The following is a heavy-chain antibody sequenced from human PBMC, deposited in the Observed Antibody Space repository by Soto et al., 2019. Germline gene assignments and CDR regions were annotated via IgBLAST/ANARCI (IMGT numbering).Heavy chain of an antibody. J-gene: IGHJ6*02. CDR3: AKLTGFWAGTPYYYYGMDV. CDR2: ISGSGGST. V-gene: IGHV3-23*01. Sequence: GGSLRLSCAASGFTFSSYAMSWVRQAPGKGLEWVSAISGSGGSTYYADSVKGRFTISRDNSKNTLYLQMNSLRAEDTAVYYCAKLTGFWAGTPYYYYGMDVWGQGTTVTVSS. D-gene: IGHD6-19*01. CDR1: GFTFSSYA.